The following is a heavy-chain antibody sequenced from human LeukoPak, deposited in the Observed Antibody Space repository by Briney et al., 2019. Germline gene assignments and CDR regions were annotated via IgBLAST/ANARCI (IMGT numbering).Heavy chain of an antibody. J-gene: IGHJ4*02. CDR2: ITGSGTTI. CDR1: GHTFSTYS. Sequence: QPGGSLRLSCAASGHTFSTYSMNWVRQAPGKGLEWVSYITGSGTTIYYADSVKGRFTISRDNSKNTLYLQMNSLRAEDTAVYYCAKDPSVRGNYPHFDYWGQGTLVTVSS. D-gene: IGHD1-7*01. CDR3: AKDPSVRGNYPHFDY. V-gene: IGHV3-48*01.